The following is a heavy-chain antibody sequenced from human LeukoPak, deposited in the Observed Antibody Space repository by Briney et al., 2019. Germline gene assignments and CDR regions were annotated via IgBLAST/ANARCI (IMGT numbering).Heavy chain of an antibody. V-gene: IGHV1-24*01. D-gene: IGHD3-3*01. J-gene: IGHJ4*02. CDR1: GYTLTELS. CDR3: ATLLRFLEWGDYDY. Sequence: ASVKVYCKVSGYTLTELSMHWVRQAPGKGLEWMGGFDPEDGETIYAQKFQGRVTMTEDTSTDTTYMELSSLRSEDTAVYYCATLLRFLEWGDYDYWGQGTLVTVSS. CDR2: FDPEDGET.